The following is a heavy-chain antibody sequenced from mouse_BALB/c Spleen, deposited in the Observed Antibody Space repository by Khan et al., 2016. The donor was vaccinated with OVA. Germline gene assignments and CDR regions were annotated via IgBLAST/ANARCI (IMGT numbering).Heavy chain of an antibody. V-gene: IGHV14-3*02. CDR3: ARSSYYPQDLEV. J-gene: IGHJ1*01. CDR1: GFTINDTY. D-gene: IGHD1-1*01. CDR2: ITPANGNI. Sequence: VQLKQSGAELVQPGASRKLSCTASGFTINDTYLHWVNQRPEQGLEWIASITPANGNIQYVPTFKGKATITSDTPSHTSFLQLNSLTSEDTAVYYCARSSYYPQDLEVWGAGTTVTVS.